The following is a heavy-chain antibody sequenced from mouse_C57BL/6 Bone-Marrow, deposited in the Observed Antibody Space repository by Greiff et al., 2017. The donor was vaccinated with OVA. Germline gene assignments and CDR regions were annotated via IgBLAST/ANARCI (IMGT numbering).Heavy chain of an antibody. D-gene: IGHD3-2*02. J-gene: IGHJ2*01. CDR3: ASIRQLRQYYFDY. Sequence: EVQLQQSGAELVKPGASVKLSCTASGFNIKDYYMHWVKQRTEQGLEWIGRIDPEDGDTKYAPKFPGKATITADPSSNTAYLQLSSLTSEDTAVEYCASIRQLRQYYFDYWGKGTTLTGSS. CDR1: GFNIKDYY. CDR2: IDPEDGDT. V-gene: IGHV14-2*01.